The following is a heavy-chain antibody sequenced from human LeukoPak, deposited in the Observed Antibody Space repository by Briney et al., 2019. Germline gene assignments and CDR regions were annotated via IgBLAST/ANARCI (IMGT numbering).Heavy chain of an antibody. CDR3: ARHRDRNYFDY. V-gene: IGHV4-31*03. CDR2: IYYSGST. Sequence: SETLSLTCTVSGGSISSGGYYWSWIRQHPGKGLEWIGYIYYSGSTYYNPSLKSRVTISVDTSKNQFSLKLSSVTAADTAVYYCARHRDRNYFDYWGQGTLVTVSS. J-gene: IGHJ4*02. CDR1: GGSISSGGYY. D-gene: IGHD3-22*01.